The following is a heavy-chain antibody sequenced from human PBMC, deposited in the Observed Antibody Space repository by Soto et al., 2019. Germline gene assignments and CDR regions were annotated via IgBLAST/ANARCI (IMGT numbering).Heavy chain of an antibody. CDR3: ARQSSIAAGAYGMDV. J-gene: IGHJ6*02. Sequence: PGESLKISCKGSGYSFTSYWIGWVRQMPGQGLEWMGIIYPGDSDTRYSPSFQGQVTISADKSISTAYLQWSSLKASDTAMYYCARQSSIAAGAYGMDVWGQGTTVTVSS. CDR2: IYPGDSDT. D-gene: IGHD6-13*01. V-gene: IGHV5-51*01. CDR1: GYSFTSYW.